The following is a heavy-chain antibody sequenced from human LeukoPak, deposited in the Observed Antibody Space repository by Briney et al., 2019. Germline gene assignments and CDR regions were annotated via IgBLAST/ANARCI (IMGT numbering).Heavy chain of an antibody. D-gene: IGHD6-19*01. V-gene: IGHV4-39*07. Sequence: SETLSLTCTVSGGSISSSSYYWGWIRQPPGKGLEWIGHIYYSGTTYYSPSLKSRVTISVDTSKNQFSLKLNSETAADTAVYYCARMGRIAVAGLDYWGQGTLVTVSS. CDR2: IYYSGTT. CDR1: GGSISSSSYY. CDR3: ARMGRIAVAGLDY. J-gene: IGHJ4*02.